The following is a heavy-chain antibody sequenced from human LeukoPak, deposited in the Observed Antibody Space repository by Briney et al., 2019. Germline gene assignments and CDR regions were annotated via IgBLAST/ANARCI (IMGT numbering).Heavy chain of an antibody. V-gene: IGHV1-2*02. D-gene: IGHD3-16*02. CDR1: GYAFIGYY. J-gene: IGHJ4*02. CDR2: IFPNTGDT. CDR3: ARDSGWGNYRSVDYFDY. Sequence: ASMKVSCKASGYAFIGYYIHWVRQAPGQGLEWLGSIFPNTGDTPYAQKFQGRVTMTRDTSISTASMELRRLKSDDSAVYYCARDSGWGNYRSVDYFDYWGQGTLVTVSS.